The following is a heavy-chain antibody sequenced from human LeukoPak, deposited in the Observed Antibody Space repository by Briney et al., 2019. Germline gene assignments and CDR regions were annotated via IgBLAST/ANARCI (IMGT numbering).Heavy chain of an antibody. CDR3: ARTRDCSKTNCYVMDP. J-gene: IGHJ5*02. D-gene: IGHD2-2*01. CDR1: GYTFTSYG. Sequence: ASVKVSCKASGYTFTSYGISWVRQAPGQGLEWMGWISAYNGNTNYAQKLQGRVTMTTDTSTSTAYMELRSLRSDDTAVYYCARTRDCSKTNCYVMDPWGQGTLVTVSS. V-gene: IGHV1-18*01. CDR2: ISAYNGNT.